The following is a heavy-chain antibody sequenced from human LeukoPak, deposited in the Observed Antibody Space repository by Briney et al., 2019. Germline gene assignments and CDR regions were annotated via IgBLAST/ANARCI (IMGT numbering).Heavy chain of an antibody. D-gene: IGHD1-1*01. CDR3: ASLSVRQLTLDV. Sequence: SETLSLTCNISGGSISRYYWSWIRQPPGKGLEWIGYVYFTGNTNYNPSLKSRLAISVDTSKNLLSLTLSSVTAADTAVYFCASLSVRQLTLDVWGQGATVTVSS. V-gene: IGHV4-59*01. CDR1: GGSISRYY. J-gene: IGHJ6*02. CDR2: VYFTGNT.